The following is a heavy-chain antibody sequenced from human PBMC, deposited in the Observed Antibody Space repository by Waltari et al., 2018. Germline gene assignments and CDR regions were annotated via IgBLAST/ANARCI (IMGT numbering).Heavy chain of an antibody. CDR3: ARTPGYSYGTLFDY. V-gene: IGHV4-59*01. Sequence: SGGSISSYYWSWIRQPPGKGLEWIGYIYYSGSTNYNPSLKSRVTISVDTSKNQFSLKLSSVTAADTAVYYCARTPGYSYGTLFDYWGQGTLVTVSS. CDR2: IYYSGST. D-gene: IGHD5-18*01. J-gene: IGHJ4*02. CDR1: GGSISSYY.